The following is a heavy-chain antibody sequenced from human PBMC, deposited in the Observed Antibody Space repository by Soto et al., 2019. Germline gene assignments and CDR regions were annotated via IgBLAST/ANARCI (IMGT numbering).Heavy chain of an antibody. CDR1: GGSISSSSYY. Sequence: ETLSLTCTVSGGSISSSSYYCGWIRQPPGKGLEWIGSIYYSGSTYYNPSLKSRVTISVETSKNQFSLKLSSVTAADTAVYYCASYYYDSSGYYYVPGVYWGQGTLVTVSS. CDR3: ASYYYDSSGYYYVPGVY. V-gene: IGHV4-39*01. J-gene: IGHJ4*02. D-gene: IGHD3-22*01. CDR2: IYYSGST.